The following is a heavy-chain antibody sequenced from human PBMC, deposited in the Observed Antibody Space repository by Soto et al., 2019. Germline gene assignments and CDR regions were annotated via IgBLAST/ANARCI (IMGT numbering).Heavy chain of an antibody. CDR3: ARDIAVAGPEYWYFDL. CDR1: GYTFTSYG. V-gene: IGHV1-18*01. Sequence: QVQLVQSGAEVKKPGASVKVSCKASGYTFTSYGISWVRQAPGQGLEWMGWISAYNGNTNYAQKLQGRVTMTTDTXTXRAYMELRSLRSDDTAVYYCARDIAVAGPEYWYFDLWGRGTLVTVSS. J-gene: IGHJ2*01. D-gene: IGHD6-19*01. CDR2: ISAYNGNT.